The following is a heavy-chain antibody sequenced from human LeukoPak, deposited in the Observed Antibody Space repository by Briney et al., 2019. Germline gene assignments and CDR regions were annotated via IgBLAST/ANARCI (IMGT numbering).Heavy chain of an antibody. CDR2: VHSGGST. V-gene: IGHV3-53*01. CDR3: ARVRSDSSGWYEFDY. Sequence: GGSLRLSCAASGLTVSSNYMSWVRQVSGKGLEWVSVVHSGGSTYYADSVKGRFTISRDDSKNTLYLQMNNLRAEDAAVYYCARVRSDSSGWYEFDYWGQGSLVAVSS. D-gene: IGHD6-19*01. CDR1: GLTVSSNY. J-gene: IGHJ4*02.